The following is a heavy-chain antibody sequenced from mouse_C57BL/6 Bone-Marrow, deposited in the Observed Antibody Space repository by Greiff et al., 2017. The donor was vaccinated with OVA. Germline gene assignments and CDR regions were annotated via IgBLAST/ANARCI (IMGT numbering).Heavy chain of an antibody. CDR2: IYPGSGST. V-gene: IGHV1-55*01. D-gene: IGHD2-3*01. Sequence: VQLQQPGAELVKPGASVKMSCKASGYTFTSYWITWVKQRPGQGLEWIGDIYPGSGSTNYNEKFKSTATLTVDTSSSTAYVQLSSLTSEDSAVYYCGRGSYEGYWGQGTTLTVSS. CDR3: GRGSYEGY. CDR1: GYTFTSYW. J-gene: IGHJ2*01.